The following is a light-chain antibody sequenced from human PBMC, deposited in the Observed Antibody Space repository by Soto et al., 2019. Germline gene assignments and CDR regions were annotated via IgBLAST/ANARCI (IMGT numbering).Light chain of an antibody. CDR2: DAS. CDR1: QSVSNY. V-gene: IGKV3-11*01. CDR3: QQRSNWPGT. Sequence: EIVLTQSPATLSLSPGERATLSCRASQSVSNYLAWYQQKPGQAPRVLIYDASNRATGIPARFSGSGSGTDFTLTISRLEPEDFAVYYCQQRSNWPGTFGGGTKVEIK. J-gene: IGKJ4*01.